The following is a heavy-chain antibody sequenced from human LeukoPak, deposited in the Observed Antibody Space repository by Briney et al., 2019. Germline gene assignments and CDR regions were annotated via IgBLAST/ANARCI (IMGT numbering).Heavy chain of an antibody. J-gene: IGHJ4*02. CDR1: GFTLSNYG. CDR2: ISGSGGRT. D-gene: IGHD2-21*01. Sequence: GGSLRLSCAVSGFTLSNYGMSWVRQAPGKGLEWVAVISGSGGRTKYADSVKGSFTISRSNHKNTMYLQMNSLRLEDKAVDFCAKRGDMILFIRVGFHKEAYYIDSCGQGALVIVSS. CDR3: AKRGDMILFIRVGFHKEAYYIDS. V-gene: IGHV3-23*01.